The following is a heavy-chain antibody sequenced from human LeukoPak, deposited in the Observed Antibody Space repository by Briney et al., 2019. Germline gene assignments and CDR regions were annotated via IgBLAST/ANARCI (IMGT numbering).Heavy chain of an antibody. CDR1: GFTFSSYG. CDR3: AKDFSGYYYRFDY. Sequence: GRSLRLSCAASGFTFSSYGMHWVRQAPGKGLEWVAVIWYDGSNKYYADSVKGRFTISRDNSKNTLYLQMNSLRAEDTAVYYCAKDFSGYYYRFDYWGQGTLVTVSS. CDR2: IWYDGSNK. V-gene: IGHV3-33*06. J-gene: IGHJ4*02. D-gene: IGHD3-22*01.